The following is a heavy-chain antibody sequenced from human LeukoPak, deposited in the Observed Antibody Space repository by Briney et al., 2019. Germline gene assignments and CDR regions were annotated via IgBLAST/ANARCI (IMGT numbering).Heavy chain of an antibody. CDR1: GFSVSSNF. CDR2: ISGIGYST. J-gene: IGHJ4*02. V-gene: IGHV3-23*01. D-gene: IGHD6-13*01. Sequence: GGSLRLSCAASGFSVSSNFMKWVRQAPGKGLEWVSGISGIGYSTDYADSVKGRFTISRDNSENRLYLQMNSLRAEDTAVYYCAKDRSRSSSWLHFDYWGQGTLVTVSS. CDR3: AKDRSRSSSWLHFDY.